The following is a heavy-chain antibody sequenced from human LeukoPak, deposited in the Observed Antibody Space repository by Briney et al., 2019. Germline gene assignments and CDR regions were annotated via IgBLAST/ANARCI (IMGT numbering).Heavy chain of an antibody. D-gene: IGHD1-26*01. V-gene: IGHV3-21*01. Sequence: GGSLRLSCTASGFTFSSFSMNWVRQATGKGLEWVSSISSSSSYIYYADSVKGRFTISRDNAKNSLYLQMSSLRAEDTAVYYCARDALSGSYYGIDYWGQGTLVTVSS. CDR1: GFTFSSFS. CDR2: ISSSSSYI. CDR3: ARDALSGSYYGIDY. J-gene: IGHJ4*02.